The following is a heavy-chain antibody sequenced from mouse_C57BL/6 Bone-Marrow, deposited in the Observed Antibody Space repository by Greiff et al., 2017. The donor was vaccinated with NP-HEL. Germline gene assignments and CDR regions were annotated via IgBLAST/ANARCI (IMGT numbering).Heavy chain of an antibody. CDR1: GYTFTSYW. Sequence: QVQLQQPGAELVMPGASVKLSCKASGYTFTSYWMHLVKQRPGQGLEWIGEIDPSDSYTNYNQKFKGKSTLTVDKSSSTAYMQLSSLTSEDSAVYYCAREIYYYGSSPAWFAYWGQGTLVTVSA. D-gene: IGHD1-1*01. J-gene: IGHJ3*01. CDR3: AREIYYYGSSPAWFAY. CDR2: IDPSDSYT. V-gene: IGHV1-69*01.